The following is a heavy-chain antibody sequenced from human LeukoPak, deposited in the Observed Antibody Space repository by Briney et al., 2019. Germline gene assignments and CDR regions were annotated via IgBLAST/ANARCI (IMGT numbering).Heavy chain of an antibody. V-gene: IGHV4-39*01. CDR3: ARAFRLAVEAFDI. D-gene: IGHD3-9*01. J-gene: IGHJ3*02. CDR2: IYYSGST. CDR1: GGSISSSSYY. Sequence: SSETLSLTCTVSGGSISSSSYYWGWIRQPPGKGLEWIGSIYYSGSTYYNPSLKSRVTISVDTSKNQFSLKLSSVTAADTAVYYCARAFRLAVEAFDIWGQGTMVTVSS.